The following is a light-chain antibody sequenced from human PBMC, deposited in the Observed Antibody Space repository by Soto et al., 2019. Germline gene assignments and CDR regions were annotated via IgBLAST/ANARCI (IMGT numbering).Light chain of an antibody. Sequence: QSALTQPASVSGSPGQSITISCTGTSSDDGGYNYVSWYQQHPGKAPKLMIYDVSDRPSGVSSRFSGSKSGNTASLTISGLQAEDEADYYCSSYTSRSTLVVGGGTQLTVL. CDR3: SSYTSRSTLV. V-gene: IGLV2-14*01. J-gene: IGLJ2*01. CDR1: SSDDGGYNY. CDR2: DVS.